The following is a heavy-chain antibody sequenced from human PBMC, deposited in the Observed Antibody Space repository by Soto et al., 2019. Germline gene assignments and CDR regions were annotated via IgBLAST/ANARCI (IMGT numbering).Heavy chain of an antibody. Sequence: PSETLSLTCSVSGGSISSGDYYWNWIRQSPGKGLEWIGSIFYTGKTHYNPSLESRLTISVDASKNEFSLRLSSVTAADTALYYCARTEDGYNTNFEYWGQGALVTVSS. CDR1: GGSISSGDYY. CDR2: IFYTGKT. J-gene: IGHJ4*02. D-gene: IGHD5-18*01. V-gene: IGHV4-30-4*01. CDR3: ARTEDGYNTNFEY.